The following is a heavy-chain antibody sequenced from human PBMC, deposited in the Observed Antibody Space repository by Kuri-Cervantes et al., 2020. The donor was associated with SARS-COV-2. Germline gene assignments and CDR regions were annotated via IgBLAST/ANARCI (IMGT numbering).Heavy chain of an antibody. CDR1: GFTFSSYS. J-gene: IGHJ6*02. Sequence: GESLKISCAASGFTFSSYSMNWVRQAPGKGLEWVSYISSSSSTIYYADSVKGRFTISRDNAKNSLYLQMNSLRDEDTAVYYCARASGYCSGGSCSPYYYYGMDVWGQGTTVTGSS. CDR2: ISSSSSTI. D-gene: IGHD2-15*01. CDR3: ARASGYCSGGSCSPYYYYGMDV. V-gene: IGHV3-48*02.